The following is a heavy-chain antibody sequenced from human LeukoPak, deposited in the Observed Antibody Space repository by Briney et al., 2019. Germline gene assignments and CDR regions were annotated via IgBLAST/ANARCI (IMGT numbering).Heavy chain of an antibody. Sequence: GESLKISCKGSGYSFTSYWIGWVRQVPGKGLEWMGIIYPGDSDTRYSPSFQGQVTISADKSISTAYLQWSSLKASDTAMYYCARRYYYDSSGYYYASFDYWGQGTLVTVSS. CDR3: ARRYYYDSSGYYYASFDY. J-gene: IGHJ4*02. CDR2: IYPGDSDT. CDR1: GYSFTSYW. D-gene: IGHD3-22*01. V-gene: IGHV5-51*01.